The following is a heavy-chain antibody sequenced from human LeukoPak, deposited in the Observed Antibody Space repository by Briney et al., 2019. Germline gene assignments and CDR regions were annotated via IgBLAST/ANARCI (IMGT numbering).Heavy chain of an antibody. CDR2: INHSGST. CDR3: ARGLDNCSGGSCYPDYFHY. J-gene: IGHJ4*02. V-gene: IGHV4-34*01. Sequence: SETLSLTCAVYAGSFSGYYWSWIRQPPGKGLEWIGEINHSGSTNYNPSLKSRVTISVDTYKNKFSLKLSSVTAADTAVYYCARGLDNCSGGSCYPDYFHYWPQGTLVSVPS. CDR1: AGSFSGYY. D-gene: IGHD2-15*01.